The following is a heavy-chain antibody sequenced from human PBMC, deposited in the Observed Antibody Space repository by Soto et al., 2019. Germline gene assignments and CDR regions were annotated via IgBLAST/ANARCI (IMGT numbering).Heavy chain of an antibody. CDR3: ARGSGYYYYGMDV. CDR1: GFTFSSYS. V-gene: IGHV3-21*01. J-gene: IGHJ6*02. Sequence: PGGSLRLSCAASGFTFSSYSMNWVRQAPGKGLEWVSSISSSSSYIYYVDSVKGRFTISRDNAKNSLYLQMNSLRAEDTAVYYCARGSGYYYYGMDVWGQGTTVTVSS. CDR2: ISSSSSYI.